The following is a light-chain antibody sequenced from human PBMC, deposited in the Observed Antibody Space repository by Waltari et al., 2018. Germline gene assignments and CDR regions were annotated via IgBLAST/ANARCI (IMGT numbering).Light chain of an antibody. CDR1: QSVRND. V-gene: IGKV3-11*01. CDR2: DAS. CDR3: QHRHNWPPTFT. J-gene: IGKJ2*01. Sequence: EIVLTQSPATLSLSPGDRATLSCRASQSVRNDLAWYRQKPGQAPRLLIYDASERAPGIPARFSGSGSGTDFTLTISSLEPDDFAVYYCQHRHNWPPTFTLGQGTKLEVK.